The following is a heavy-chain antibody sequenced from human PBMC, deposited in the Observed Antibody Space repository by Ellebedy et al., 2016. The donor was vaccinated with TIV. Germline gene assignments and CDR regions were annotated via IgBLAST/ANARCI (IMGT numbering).Heavy chain of an antibody. J-gene: IGHJ2*01. CDR2: IKQDGSER. CDR3: AGGRRDGFNFGWYFDL. V-gene: IGHV3-7*03. CDR1: GFSFNSYW. Sequence: GESLKISCAASGFSFNSYWMSWVRQAPGKGMEWVSDIKQDGSERNYVDSVKGRFTISRDNAKNSQNLQMNSLRAEDTAVYYCAGGRRDGFNFGWYFDLWGRGTLVIVSS. D-gene: IGHD5-24*01.